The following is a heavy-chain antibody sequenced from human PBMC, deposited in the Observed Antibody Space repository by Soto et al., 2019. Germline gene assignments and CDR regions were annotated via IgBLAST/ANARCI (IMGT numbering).Heavy chain of an antibody. CDR2: IQRKTDGGKT. J-gene: IGHJ6*02. CDR1: RCTFSNAW. Sequence: PGVSLRRSWSAARCTFSNAWMSGVRQAPGSSMEWVGPIQRKTDGGKTDLAAPVKGRFTISRDDSKNTRYLLMNSLKTEDTAMYYCTTDIVGATLYYYGMVVWGPGTTFAVCS. V-gene: IGHV3-15*01. CDR3: TTDIVGATLYYYGMVV. D-gene: IGHD1-26*01.